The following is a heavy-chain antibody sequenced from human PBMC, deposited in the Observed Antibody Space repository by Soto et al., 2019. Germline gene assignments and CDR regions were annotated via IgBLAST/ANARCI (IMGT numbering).Heavy chain of an antibody. CDR1: GITFSSYW. CDR3: ARDSTVLHQDYYYYYGMDV. V-gene: IGHV3-7*01. J-gene: IGHJ6*02. Sequence: PGGSLRLSCAASGITFSSYWMSWVRQAPGKGLEWVANIKQDGSEKYYVDSVKGRFTISRDNAKNSLYLQMNSLRAEDTAVYYCARDSTVLHQDYYYYYGMDVWGQGTTVTVSS. CDR2: IKQDGSEK.